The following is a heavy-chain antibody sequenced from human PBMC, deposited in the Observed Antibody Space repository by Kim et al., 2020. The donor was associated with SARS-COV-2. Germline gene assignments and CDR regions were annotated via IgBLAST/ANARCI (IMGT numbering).Heavy chain of an antibody. CDR3: ARERDSYDSSGTDFDY. Sequence: KRQGRVTMTTDTSTSTAYMELRSLRSDDTAVYYCARERDSYDSSGTDFDYWGQGTLVTVSS. J-gene: IGHJ4*02. D-gene: IGHD3-22*01. V-gene: IGHV1-18*01.